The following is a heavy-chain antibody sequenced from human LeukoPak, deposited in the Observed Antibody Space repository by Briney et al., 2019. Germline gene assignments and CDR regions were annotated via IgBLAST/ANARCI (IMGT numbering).Heavy chain of an antibody. CDR3: ARDVTPYSSSNHYGMDV. Sequence: GMSLRLSCAASGFTFNSYGMHWVRQAPGKGLEWVAVIWYDGSNTYHADSVKGRFTISRDNSRNTLYLQMSSLRAEDTAVYYCARDVTPYSSSNHYGMDVWGQGTTVTVSS. CDR1: GFTFNSYG. CDR2: IWYDGSNT. V-gene: IGHV3-33*01. J-gene: IGHJ6*02. D-gene: IGHD6-6*01.